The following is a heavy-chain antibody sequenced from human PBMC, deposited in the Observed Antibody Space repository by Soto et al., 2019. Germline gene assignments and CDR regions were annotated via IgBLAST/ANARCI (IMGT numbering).Heavy chain of an antibody. CDR3: ATYIMITFGGVIDLDY. V-gene: IGHV1-24*01. CDR1: GYTLTELS. CDR2: FDPEDGET. D-gene: IGHD3-16*02. Sequence: ASVKVSCKVSGYTLTELSMHWVRQAPGKVLEWMGGFDPEDGETIYAQKFQGRVTMTEDTSTDTAYMELSSLRSEDTAVYYCATYIMITFGGVIDLDYWGQGTLVTVSS. J-gene: IGHJ4*02.